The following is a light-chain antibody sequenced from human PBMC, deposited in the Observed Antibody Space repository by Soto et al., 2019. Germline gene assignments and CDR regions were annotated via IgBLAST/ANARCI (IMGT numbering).Light chain of an antibody. CDR2: ENN. V-gene: IGLV1-40*01. Sequence: QSALTQPPSVSEAPGQRVTISCTGSRSNIGAGYEAHWYQQVPGTAPKLLIYENNNRPSGVPDRFSGSKSGTSASLAITGLQAEDEAEYYCQSYDSSLSGYVFGTGTKGTVL. CDR3: QSYDSSLSGYV. J-gene: IGLJ1*01. CDR1: RSNIGAGYE.